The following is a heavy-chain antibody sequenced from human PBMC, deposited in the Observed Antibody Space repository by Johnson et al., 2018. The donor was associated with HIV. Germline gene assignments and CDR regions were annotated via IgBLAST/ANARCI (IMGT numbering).Heavy chain of an antibody. V-gene: IGHV3-23*04. Sequence: MQLVESGGGLVQPGGSLRLSCAASGFTFSSYAMSWVRQAPGKGLEWVSAISGSGGSTYYADSVKGRFTISRDNSQNTLYLQMNSLRAEDTAVYYCAKKMGVVVVPAAMHAFDIWGQGTMVTVSS. CDR3: AKKMGVVVVPAAMHAFDI. CDR2: ISGSGGST. CDR1: GFTFSSYA. D-gene: IGHD2-2*01. J-gene: IGHJ3*02.